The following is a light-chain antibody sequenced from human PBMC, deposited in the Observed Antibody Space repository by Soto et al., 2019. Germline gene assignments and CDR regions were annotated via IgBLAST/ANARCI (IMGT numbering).Light chain of an antibody. Sequence: EFVLTQSPGTLSFSPGERATLSCRASQTVRNNYLAWYQQKPGQAPRLLIYDASSRATGIPDRFSGGGSGTDFTLTISRLEPEDFAVYYCQQRSNWPPWTFGQGTKVDIK. J-gene: IGKJ1*01. CDR2: DAS. CDR3: QQRSNWPPWT. CDR1: QTVRNNY. V-gene: IGKV3D-20*02.